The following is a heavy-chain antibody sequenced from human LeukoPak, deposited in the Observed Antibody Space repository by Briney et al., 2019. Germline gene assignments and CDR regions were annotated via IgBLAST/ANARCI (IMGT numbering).Heavy chain of an antibody. CDR2: IYYSGST. V-gene: IGHV4-39*01. CDR1: GGSISSSSYY. CDR3: ASGYWDDPISTDY. Sequence: SETLSLTCTVSGGSISSSSYYWAWIRQPPGKGLEWIGNIYYSGSTYYNPSLTSRVTISVDTSKTQFSLRLSSVTAADTAVYYCASGYWDDPISTDYWGQGTLVTVSS. J-gene: IGHJ4*02. D-gene: IGHD1-1*01.